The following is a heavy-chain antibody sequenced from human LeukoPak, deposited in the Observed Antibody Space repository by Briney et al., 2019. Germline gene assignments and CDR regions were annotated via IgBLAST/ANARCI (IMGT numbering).Heavy chain of an antibody. D-gene: IGHD6-19*01. CDR1: GFTFSNYW. V-gene: IGHV3-7*01. Sequence: PGGSLRLSCEASGFTFSNYWMSWVRQAPGKGLEWVANIKQDGSDKNYVDSVKGRFTISRDNAKNSLYLQMNSLRAEDTAVYFCARDRWYTNGWSGDYWGQGTLVTVSS. CDR3: ARDRWYTNGWSGDY. CDR2: IKQDGSDK. J-gene: IGHJ4*02.